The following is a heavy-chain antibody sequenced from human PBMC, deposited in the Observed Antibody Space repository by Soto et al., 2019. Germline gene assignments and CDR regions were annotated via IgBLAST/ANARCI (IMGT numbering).Heavy chain of an antibody. J-gene: IGHJ4*02. V-gene: IGHV3-7*01. CDR1: GFTFSTYW. CDR3: SRSLNS. CDR2: INQDGSEK. Sequence: GVSLRLSCAASGFTFSTYWMDWVRQTPGKGLEWVANINQDGSEKNYVDSVKGRFTIYRDNAKNSLYLQMSSLTAEDSALYYCSRSLNSWGQGTLVTVSS.